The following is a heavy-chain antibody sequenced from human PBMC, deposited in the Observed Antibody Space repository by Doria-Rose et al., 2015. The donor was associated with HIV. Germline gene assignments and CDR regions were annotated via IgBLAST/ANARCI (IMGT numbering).Heavy chain of an antibody. CDR2: ISYDGSNK. CDR3: ARANPLGYCSSTSCLNFDY. Sequence: GKGLEWVAVISYDGSNKYYADSVKGRFTISRDNSKNTLYLQMNSLRAEDTAVYYCARANPLGYCSSTSCLNFDYWGQGTLVTLSS. V-gene: IGHV3-30-3*01. J-gene: IGHJ4*02. D-gene: IGHD2-2*01.